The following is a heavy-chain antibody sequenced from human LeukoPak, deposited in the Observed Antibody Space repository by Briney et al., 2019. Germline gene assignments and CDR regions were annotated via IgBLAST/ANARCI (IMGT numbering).Heavy chain of an antibody. Sequence: GGSLRLSCVASGFPFSGYPMHWVRQIPGKGPDWVAIISDDGGRKFYADSVEGRFTISRDNTKNTLFLQMNSLRAEDTALYYCVRGVYNNGNMNDYWGQGTLVTVSS. V-gene: IGHV3-30*01. CDR1: GFPFSGYP. D-gene: IGHD5/OR15-5a*01. CDR3: VRGVYNNGNMNDY. CDR2: ISDDGGRK. J-gene: IGHJ4*02.